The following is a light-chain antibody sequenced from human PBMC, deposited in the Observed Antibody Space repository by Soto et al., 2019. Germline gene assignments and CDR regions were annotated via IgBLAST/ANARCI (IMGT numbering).Light chain of an antibody. CDR1: QSVSSN. Sequence: EIVMTQSPATLSVSQGERVTLSCRASQSVSSNLAWYQQKPGQAPRLLIYAASTRATGTPARFSGSGSGTEFTLTVSSLQSEDFAVYYCQQYNYWPPLTFGGGTKVEIK. J-gene: IGKJ4*01. CDR3: QQYNYWPPLT. V-gene: IGKV3-15*01. CDR2: AAS.